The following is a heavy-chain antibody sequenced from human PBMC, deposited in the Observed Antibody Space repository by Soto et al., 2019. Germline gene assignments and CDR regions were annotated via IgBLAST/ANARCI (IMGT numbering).Heavy chain of an antibody. CDR2: ISGYNGNT. CDR1: DYTFTSYG. V-gene: IGHV1-18*01. D-gene: IGHD6-25*01. J-gene: IGHJ6*02. Sequence: QDQLVQSGAEVRKPGASVKVSCKASDYTFTSYGFSWVRQAPGQGLEWMGWISGYNGNTNYAQKFQGRVTMTKDTSTSTVYMELRSLRSDDTAVYYCAGEQIAAAGRIIVGNYYGLDVWGQGTTVTVSS. CDR3: AGEQIAAAGRIIVGNYYGLDV.